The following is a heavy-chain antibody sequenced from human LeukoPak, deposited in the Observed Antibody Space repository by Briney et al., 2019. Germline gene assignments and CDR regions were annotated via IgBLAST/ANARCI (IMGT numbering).Heavy chain of an antibody. D-gene: IGHD3-16*02. CDR1: GYTLTELS. J-gene: IGHJ5*02. Sequence: GASVKVSCKVSGYTLTELSMHWVRQAPGKGPEWMGGFDPEDGETIYAQKFQGRVTMTEDTSTDTAYMELSSLRSEDTAVYYCATGRLRLGELSNWFDPWGQGTLVTVSS. V-gene: IGHV1-24*01. CDR2: FDPEDGET. CDR3: ATGRLRLGELSNWFDP.